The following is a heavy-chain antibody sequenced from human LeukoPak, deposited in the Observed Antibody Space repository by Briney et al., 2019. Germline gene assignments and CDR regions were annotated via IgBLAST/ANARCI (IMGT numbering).Heavy chain of an antibody. D-gene: IGHD2-15*01. V-gene: IGHV3-23*01. CDR3: AKQLGYCSDGSCYFPY. J-gene: IGHJ4*02. CDR1: GFTFSSSA. Sequence: QAGGSLRLSCAASGFTFSSSAMSWVRQAPGKGLEWVSAISNNGGYTYYADSVQGRFTISRDNSKSTLRLQMNSLRAEDTAVYYCAKQLGYCSDGSCYFPYWGQGTLVTVSS. CDR2: ISNNGGYT.